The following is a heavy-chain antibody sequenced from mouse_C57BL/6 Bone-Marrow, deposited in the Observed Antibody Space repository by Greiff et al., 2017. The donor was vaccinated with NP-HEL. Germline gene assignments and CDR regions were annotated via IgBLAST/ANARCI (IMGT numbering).Heavy chain of an antibody. CDR3: ARIRRYGNPFDY. CDR2: IYPSDSET. J-gene: IGHJ2*01. V-gene: IGHV1-61*01. D-gene: IGHD2-1*01. Sequence: QVQLQQSGAELVRPGSSVKLSCKASGYTFTSYWMDWVKQRPGQGLEWIGNIYPSDSETHYNQKFKDKATLTVDKSSSTAYMQLSSLTSEDSAVYYCARIRRYGNPFDYWGQGTTLTVSS. CDR1: GYTFTSYW.